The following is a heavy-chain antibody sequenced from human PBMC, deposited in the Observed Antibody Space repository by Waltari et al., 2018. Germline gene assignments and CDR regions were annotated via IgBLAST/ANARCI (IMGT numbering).Heavy chain of an antibody. V-gene: IGHV4-34*01. CDR2: INHSGRT. J-gene: IGHJ4*02. CDR1: GGSFSTYY. Sequence: QVQLQQWGAGLLKPSETLSLTCAVYGGSFSTYYWSWIRQPPGKGLEWIGEINHSGRTNDNPPIKRRVTTSVDTSKKQFSLKLSSVTAADTAVYHCASTSTASGAGFAYWGQGTLVTVSS. D-gene: IGHD6-6*01. CDR3: ASTSTASGAGFAY.